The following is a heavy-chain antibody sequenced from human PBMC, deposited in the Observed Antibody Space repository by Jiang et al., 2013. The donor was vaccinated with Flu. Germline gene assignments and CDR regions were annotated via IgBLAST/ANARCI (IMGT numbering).Heavy chain of an antibody. D-gene: IGHD2-15*01. CDR1: GGTFSSYA. Sequence: SGAEVKKPGSSVKVSCKASGGTFSSYAISWVRQAPGQGLEWMGGIIPIFGTANYAQKFQGRVTITADESTSTAYMELSSLRSEDTAVYYCARDEPGPRGVAALYYFDYWGQGTLVTVSS. J-gene: IGHJ4*02. V-gene: IGHV1-69*01. CDR3: ARDEPGPRGVAALYYFDY. CDR2: IIPIFGTA.